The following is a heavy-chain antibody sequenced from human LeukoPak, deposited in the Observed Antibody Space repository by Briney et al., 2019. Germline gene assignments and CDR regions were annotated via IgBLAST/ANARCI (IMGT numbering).Heavy chain of an antibody. CDR1: DFSVNNNY. D-gene: IGHD3-10*01. CDR3: AGGKYYGSGTRPGYLGY. J-gene: IGHJ4*02. V-gene: IGHV3-53*01. CDR2: MDNFGIK. Sequence: QTGGSLRPSCAASDFSVNNNYVDWVRQAPGKGLEWVSCMDNFGIKTYAGSVQGRFTVSRDSSRNMVFLQMNSLRVEDTAVYYCAGGKYYGSGTRPGYLGYWGLGTMVTVSS.